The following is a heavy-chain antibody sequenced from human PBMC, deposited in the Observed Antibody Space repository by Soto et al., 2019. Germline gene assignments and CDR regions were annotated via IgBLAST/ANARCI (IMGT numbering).Heavy chain of an antibody. V-gene: IGHV3-23*01. J-gene: IGHJ4*02. Sequence: EVQLLESGGGLVQPGGSLRLSCAASGFTFSSYAMSWVRQAPGKGLEWVSVISGSGGSTYYADSVKGRFTISRDNSKNTLYLQMNSLRAEDTAVYYCAKHTSHTAMVTVVPVFGYWGQGTLVTVSS. CDR1: GFTFSSYA. CDR3: AKHTSHTAMVTVVPVFGY. D-gene: IGHD5-18*01. CDR2: ISGSGGST.